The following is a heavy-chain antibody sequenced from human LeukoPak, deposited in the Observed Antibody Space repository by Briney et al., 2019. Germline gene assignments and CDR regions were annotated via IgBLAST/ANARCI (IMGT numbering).Heavy chain of an antibody. D-gene: IGHD2-2*02. Sequence: GASVKVSCKASGYTFTSYDINRVRQATGQGLEWMGWMNPNSGNTGYAQKLQGRVTMTTDTSTSTAYMELRSLRSDDTAVYYCARWDYCSSTSCYTGPFDYWGQGTLVTVSS. V-gene: IGHV1-8*01. CDR3: ARWDYCSSTSCYTGPFDY. J-gene: IGHJ4*02. CDR1: GYTFTSYD. CDR2: MNPNSGNT.